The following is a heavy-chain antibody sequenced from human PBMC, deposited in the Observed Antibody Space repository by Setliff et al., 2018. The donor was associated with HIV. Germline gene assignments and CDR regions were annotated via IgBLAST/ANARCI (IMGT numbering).Heavy chain of an antibody. Sequence: SETLSLTCNVSGGSISGYFWTWIRQPAGKGLEWIGRIYTSGSTNYNPSLKSRLSMSIDTSKNHFSLRLTSVTAADTAVYYCARDLPELTGRSFDPWGQGIQVTVSS. CDR3: ARDLPELTGRSFDP. CDR2: IYTSGST. CDR1: GGSISGYF. J-gene: IGHJ5*02. D-gene: IGHD7-27*01. V-gene: IGHV4-4*07.